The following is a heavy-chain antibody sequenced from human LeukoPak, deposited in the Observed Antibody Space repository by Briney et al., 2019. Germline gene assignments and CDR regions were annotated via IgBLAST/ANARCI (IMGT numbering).Heavy chain of an antibody. J-gene: IGHJ3*02. CDR1: GFTFSDYW. CDR3: ARRVVTENDAFDI. CDR2: IKQDGSEK. Sequence: GGPLRLSCAASGFTFSDYWMSWVRQAPGKGLEWVANIKQDGSEKYYVDSVKGRFTISRDNAKNSLYLQMNSLRAEDTAVYYCARRVVTENDAFDIWGQGTMMTVSS. V-gene: IGHV3-7*01. D-gene: IGHD3-3*01.